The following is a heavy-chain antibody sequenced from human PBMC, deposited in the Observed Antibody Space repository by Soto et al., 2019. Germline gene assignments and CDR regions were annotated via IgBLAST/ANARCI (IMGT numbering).Heavy chain of an antibody. Sequence: SVILCVTSSVSWGTISNLYCSCIMQQTGKGLEWIGYIYYSGSTNYNPSLKSRVTISVDTYKNQFSLKLSSVTAADTAVYYCARHNGPLYVGYYYDMDVWGQGTTVTVSS. D-gene: IGHD3-16*01. CDR3: ARHNGPLYVGYYYDMDV. CDR2: IYYSGST. V-gene: IGHV4-59*08. J-gene: IGHJ6*02. CDR1: WGTISNLY.